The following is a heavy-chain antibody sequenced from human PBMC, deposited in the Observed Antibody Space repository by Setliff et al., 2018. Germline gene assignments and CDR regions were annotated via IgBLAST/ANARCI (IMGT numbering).Heavy chain of an antibody. D-gene: IGHD3-16*01. Sequence: SETLSLTCTVSGYPISRGFYWGWIRQSPGKGLEWIGSVYHSGSSYQNPSLRSRIAVSVDTSKNQFSLRLNSVTAADTAVYFCARAAARAEYSDTSAYLPFDFWGLGTLGTV. V-gene: IGHV4-38-2*02. CDR3: ARAAARAEYSDTSAYLPFDF. J-gene: IGHJ4*02. CDR1: GYPISRGFY. CDR2: VYHSGSS.